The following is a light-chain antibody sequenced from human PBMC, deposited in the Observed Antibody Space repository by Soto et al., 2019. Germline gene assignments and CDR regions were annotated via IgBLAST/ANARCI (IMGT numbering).Light chain of an antibody. Sequence: IQMTQSPSTLSASIGDRVTITCRASQSINNRLAWYQQMPGKAPNLLIYDASSLESGVPSRFRGSGSETEFTLTISGLQPDDFATYYCQQYMSYSFGQGTKVDIK. CDR1: QSINNR. J-gene: IGKJ1*01. CDR3: QQYMSYS. CDR2: DAS. V-gene: IGKV1-5*01.